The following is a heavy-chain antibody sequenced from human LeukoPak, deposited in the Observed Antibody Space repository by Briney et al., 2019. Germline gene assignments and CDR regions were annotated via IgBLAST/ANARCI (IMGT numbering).Heavy chain of an antibody. CDR1: GLTVITNY. CDR3: ARDLDYFDSSGSHRRRNYFDS. J-gene: IGHJ4*02. Sequence: GGSLRLSCAASGLTVITNYMTWVRQAPGKGLEGVSIIHSDGSTYYADSVKGRFTISRDNYKNTLYLQMNRLRGEDTAMYYCARDLDYFDSSGSHRRRNYFDSWGQGTLVTVSS. CDR2: IHSDGST. V-gene: IGHV3-53*01. D-gene: IGHD3-22*01.